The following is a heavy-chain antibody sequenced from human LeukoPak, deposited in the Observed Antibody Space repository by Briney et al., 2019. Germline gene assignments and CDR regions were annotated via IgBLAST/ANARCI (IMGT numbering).Heavy chain of an antibody. V-gene: IGHV3-20*04. CDR1: GFTFSSYS. J-gene: IGHJ6*01. D-gene: IGHD3-9*01. CDR3: ARGSTHYDVLTGYHYY. Sequence: GGSLRLSCAASGFTFSSYSMNWVRQAPGRGLEWVSGINWNGDNTNYADSLKGRFTISRDNAKNSLYLQMNSLRAEDTALYYCARGSTHYDVLTGYHYY. CDR2: INWNGDNT.